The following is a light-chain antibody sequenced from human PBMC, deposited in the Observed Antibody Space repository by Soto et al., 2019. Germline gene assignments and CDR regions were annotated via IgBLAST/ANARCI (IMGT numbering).Light chain of an antibody. CDR1: QFLSSY. V-gene: IGKV3-11*01. CDR3: QLYGISPH. J-gene: IGKJ5*01. Sequence: EVVLTQSPATLSLAPGERATLSCRASQFLSSYLAWYQQKPGQPPRLLIYDTSNRATGIPARFSGSRSGTDFTLTISSLEPEDFAVYYCQLYGISPHFGQGTRLEIK. CDR2: DTS.